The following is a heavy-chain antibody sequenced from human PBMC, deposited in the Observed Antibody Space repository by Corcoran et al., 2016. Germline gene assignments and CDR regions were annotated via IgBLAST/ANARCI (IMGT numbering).Heavy chain of an antibody. CDR2: INHSGST. J-gene: IGHJ2*01. Sequence: QVQLQQWGAGLLKPSETLSLTCAVYGGSFSGYYWSWIRQPPGKGLEWIGEINHSGSTNYNPSLKSRVTISVDTSKNQFSLKLSSVTAADTAVYYCARGRTGTPNWYFDLWGRGTLVTVSS. CDR1: GGSFSGYY. V-gene: IGHV4-34*01. D-gene: IGHD1-1*01. CDR3: ARGRTGTPNWYFDL.